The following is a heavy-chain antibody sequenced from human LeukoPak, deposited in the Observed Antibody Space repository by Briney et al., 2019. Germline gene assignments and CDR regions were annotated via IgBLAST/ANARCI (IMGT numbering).Heavy chain of an antibody. CDR3: ARDRPRYYYDSSGPYYYYYGMDV. CDR2: ISYDGSNK. J-gene: IGHJ6*02. Sequence: GGSLRLSCAASGFTFSSYGMHWVRQAPGKGLEWVAVISYDGSNKYYADSVKGRFTISRDNSKNTLYLQMNSLRAEDTAVYYCARDRPRYYYDSSGPYYYYYGMDVWGQGTTVTVSS. V-gene: IGHV3-30*03. CDR1: GFTFSSYG. D-gene: IGHD3-22*01.